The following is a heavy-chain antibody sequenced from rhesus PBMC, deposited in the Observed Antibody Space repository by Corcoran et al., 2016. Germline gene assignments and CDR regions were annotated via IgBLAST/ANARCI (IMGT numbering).Heavy chain of an antibody. CDR1: GVTFSSYE. D-gene: IGHD5-12*01. V-gene: IGHV3-100*02. CDR3: TRDRGYSYSFDY. J-gene: IGHJ4*01. Sequence: DVQLVESGGGLVKPGGSLRLSCVASGVTFSSYEMHWVRQAPGKGLEWVSVISESGCTIYYADSVKGRFTISRDNAKNSLFLQMNSLRAEDTAVYYCTRDRGYSYSFDYWGQGVLVTVSS. CDR2: ISESGCTI.